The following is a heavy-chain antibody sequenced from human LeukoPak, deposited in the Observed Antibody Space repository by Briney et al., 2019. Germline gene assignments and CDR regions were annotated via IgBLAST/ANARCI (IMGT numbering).Heavy chain of an antibody. Sequence: SETLSLTCAVYGVSFSGYYWSWIRQPPGKGLEWIGEINHSGNTHYNPSLKGRVTMSVDTSKNQFSLKLSSVTAADTAVYYCASILRFIWGQGIMVTVSS. CDR3: ASILRFI. V-gene: IGHV4-34*01. CDR1: GVSFSGYY. D-gene: IGHD3-3*01. CDR2: INHSGNT. J-gene: IGHJ3*02.